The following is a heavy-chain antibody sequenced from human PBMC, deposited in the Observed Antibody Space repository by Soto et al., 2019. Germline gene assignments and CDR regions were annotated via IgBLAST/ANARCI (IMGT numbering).Heavy chain of an antibody. D-gene: IGHD3-10*01. V-gene: IGHV4-59*01. CDR1: GGSISSYD. Sequence: PSETLSLTCTVSGGSISSYDWSWIRQPPGKGLEWIGYIYYSGSTNYNPSLKSRVTISVDTSKNQFSLKLSSVTAADTAVYYCARAGTTMVRGVISGWFAPWGQGTLVTVSS. CDR3: ARAGTTMVRGVISGWFAP. J-gene: IGHJ5*02. CDR2: IYYSGST.